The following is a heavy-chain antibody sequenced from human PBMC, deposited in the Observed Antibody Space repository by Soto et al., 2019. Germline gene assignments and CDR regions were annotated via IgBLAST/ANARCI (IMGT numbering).Heavy chain of an antibody. Sequence: SETLSLTCAVSGGSISSGGYSWSWIRQPPGKGLEWIGYIYHSGSTYYNPSLKSRVTISVDRSKNQFSLKLSSVTAADTAVYYCASLVDRSGWYSDRWFDPWGQGTLVTVSP. J-gene: IGHJ5*02. V-gene: IGHV4-30-2*01. D-gene: IGHD6-19*01. CDR2: IYHSGST. CDR3: ASLVDRSGWYSDRWFDP. CDR1: GGSISSGGYS.